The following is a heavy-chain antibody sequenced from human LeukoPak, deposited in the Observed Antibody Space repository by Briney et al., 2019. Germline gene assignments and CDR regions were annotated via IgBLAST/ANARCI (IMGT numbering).Heavy chain of an antibody. CDR3: AREKYSSSSGPFDY. CDR1: GGSISSYY. D-gene: IGHD6-6*01. J-gene: IGHJ4*02. V-gene: IGHV4-59*12. CDR2: IHYSGST. Sequence: PSETLSLTCTISGGSISSYYWSWIRQPPGKGLEWIGNIHYSGSTNYNPSLKSRVTISVDTSKNQFSLKLSSVTAADTAVYYCAREKYSSSSGPFDYWGQGTLVTVSS.